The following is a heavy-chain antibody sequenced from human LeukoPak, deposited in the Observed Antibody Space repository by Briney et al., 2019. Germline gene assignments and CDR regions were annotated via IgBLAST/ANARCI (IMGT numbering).Heavy chain of an antibody. CDR3: ARDPTIVVVPCGMDV. J-gene: IGHJ6*04. CDR2: ISYDGSNK. CDR1: GFTFSSYA. Sequence: PGGSLRLPCAASGFTFSSYAMHWVRQAPGKGLEWVAVISYDGSNKYYADSVKGRFTISRDNSKNTLYLQMNSLRAEDTAVYYCARDPTIVVVPCGMDVWGKGTTVTVSS. V-gene: IGHV3-30*04. D-gene: IGHD2-2*01.